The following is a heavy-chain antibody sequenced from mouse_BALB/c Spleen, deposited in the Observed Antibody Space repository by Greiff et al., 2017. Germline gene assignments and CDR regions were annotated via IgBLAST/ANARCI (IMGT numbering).Heavy chain of an antibody. Sequence: EVNVVESGGGLVQPGGSRKLSCAASGFTFSSFGMHWVRQAPEKGLEWVAYISSGSSTIYYADTVKGRFTISRDNPKNTLFLQMTSLRSEDTAMYYCARSGITTVSMDYWGQGTSVTVSS. J-gene: IGHJ4*01. CDR2: ISSGSSTI. CDR1: GFTFSSFG. CDR3: ARSGITTVSMDY. V-gene: IGHV5-17*02. D-gene: IGHD2-4*01.